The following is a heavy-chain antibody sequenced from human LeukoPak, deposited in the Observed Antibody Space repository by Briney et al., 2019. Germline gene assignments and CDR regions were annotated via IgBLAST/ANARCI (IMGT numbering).Heavy chain of an antibody. V-gene: IGHV4-39*01. CDR1: GGSISSSSYY. CDR2: IYYSGST. J-gene: IGHJ5*02. D-gene: IGHD6-13*01. Sequence: TSETLSLTCTVSGGSISSSSYYWGWIRQPPGKGLEWIGSIYYSGSTYYNPSLKSRVTISVDTSKNQFSLKLSSVTAADTAVYYCARRDSSWYQNWFDPWGQGTLVTVSS. CDR3: ARRDSSWYQNWFDP.